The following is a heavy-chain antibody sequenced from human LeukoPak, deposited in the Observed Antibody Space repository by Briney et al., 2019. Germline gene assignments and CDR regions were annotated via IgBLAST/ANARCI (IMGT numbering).Heavy chain of an antibody. V-gene: IGHV3-53*01. D-gene: IGHD3-16*01. CDR1: GFTVSSNY. CDR2: IYSGGNT. Sequence: GGSLRLSCAASGFTVSSNYMSWVRQAPGKGLEWVSVIYSGGNTYYADSVKGRFTISRDNSKNTLYLQMNSLRAEDTAVYYCARLGSAYGGGAFDSWGQGTMVTVSS. CDR3: ARLGSAYGGGAFDS. J-gene: IGHJ3*02.